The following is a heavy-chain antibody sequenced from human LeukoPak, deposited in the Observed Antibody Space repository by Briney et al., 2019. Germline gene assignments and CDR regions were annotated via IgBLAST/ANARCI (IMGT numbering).Heavy chain of an antibody. J-gene: IGHJ4*02. Sequence: SETLSLTCAVSGDSISSSNWWSWVRQPPGKGLEWIGEIYHSGSTNYNPSLKSRVTISVDKSKNQFSLKLSSVTAADTAVYYCAREMSCSSSWYPHQYSFDFWGQGTLVTVSS. CDR3: AREMSCSSSWYPHQYSFDF. CDR2: IYHSGST. CDR1: GDSISSSNW. D-gene: IGHD6-13*01. V-gene: IGHV4-4*02.